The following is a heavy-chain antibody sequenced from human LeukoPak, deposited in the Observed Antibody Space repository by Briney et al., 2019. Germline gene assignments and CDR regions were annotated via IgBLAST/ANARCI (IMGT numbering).Heavy chain of an antibody. V-gene: IGHV3-23*01. Sequence: GGSLRLSCAASGFTFSSYAMSWVRQAPGKGLEWVSAISGSGGSTYYADSVKGRFTISGDNSKNTLYLQMNSLRAEDTAVYYCAKPYYYDSSGYWIEYFDYWGQGTLVTVSS. CDR1: GFTFSSYA. J-gene: IGHJ4*02. CDR3: AKPYYYDSSGYWIEYFDY. D-gene: IGHD3-22*01. CDR2: ISGSGGST.